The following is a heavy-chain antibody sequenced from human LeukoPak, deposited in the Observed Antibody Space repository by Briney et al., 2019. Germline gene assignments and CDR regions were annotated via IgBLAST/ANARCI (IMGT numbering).Heavy chain of an antibody. V-gene: IGHV3-23*01. J-gene: IGHJ4*02. CDR3: AKDPFLPYYDFWSGYYPREGTFDY. Sequence: GGSLRLSCAASGFTLCSYAMSWVRQAPGKGLEWVSAISGGGGSTYYADSVKGRFTISRDNSKNSLYLQMNSLRAEDTAVYYCAKDPFLPYYDFWSGYYPREGTFDYWGQGTLVTVSS. CDR2: ISGGGGST. CDR1: GFTLCSYA. D-gene: IGHD3-3*01.